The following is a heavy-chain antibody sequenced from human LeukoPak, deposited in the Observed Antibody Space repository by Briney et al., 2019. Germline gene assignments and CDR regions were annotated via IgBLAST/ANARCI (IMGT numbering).Heavy chain of an antibody. Sequence: ASVKVSCKASGYTFTSYGISWVRQAPGQGLEWMGWISAYNGNTNYAQKLQGRVTMTTDTSTSTAYMELRSLRSDDTAVYYCARDLGATNRLYNWFDPWGQGTLVTVSS. CDR1: GYTFTSYG. D-gene: IGHD5-12*01. J-gene: IGHJ5*02. CDR3: ARDLGATNRLYNWFDP. V-gene: IGHV1-18*01. CDR2: ISAYNGNT.